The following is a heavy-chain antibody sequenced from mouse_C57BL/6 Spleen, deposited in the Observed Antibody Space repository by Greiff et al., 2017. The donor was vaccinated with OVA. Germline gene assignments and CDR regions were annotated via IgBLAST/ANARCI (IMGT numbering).Heavy chain of an antibody. V-gene: IGHV1-80*01. Sequence: VQLQESGAELVKPGASVKISCKASGYAFSSYWMNWVKQRPGKGLEWIGQIYPGDGDTNYNGKFKGKATLTADKSSSTSYMQLSSLTSEDSAVYFCARGSSGYHFAYWGQGTLVTVSA. D-gene: IGHD3-2*02. CDR3: ARGSSGYHFAY. CDR1: GYAFSSYW. CDR2: IYPGDGDT. J-gene: IGHJ3*01.